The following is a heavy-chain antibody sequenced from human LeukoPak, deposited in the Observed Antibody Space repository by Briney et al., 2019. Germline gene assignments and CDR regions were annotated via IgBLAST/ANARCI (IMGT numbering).Heavy chain of an antibody. CDR1: GFTFSSYA. J-gene: IGHJ4*02. D-gene: IGHD3-3*01. Sequence: GGSLRLSCAASGFTFSSYAMHWVRQAPGKGLEWVAVISYDGSNKYYADSVKGRFTISRDNSKNTLYLQMNSLRAEDTAVYYCARGSPNYDFWSLGYWGQGTLVTVSS. V-gene: IGHV3-30*14. CDR3: ARGSPNYDFWSLGY. CDR2: ISYDGSNK.